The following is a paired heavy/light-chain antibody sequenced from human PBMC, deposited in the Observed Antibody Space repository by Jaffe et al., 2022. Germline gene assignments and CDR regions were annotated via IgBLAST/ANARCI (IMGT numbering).Light chain of an antibody. V-gene: IGKV3-20*01. CDR3: HQYGSSSWT. CDR1: QSVSSSY. CDR2: GAF. Sequence: EIVLTQSPGTLSLSPGERATLSCRASQSVSSSYLAWYQQKPGQVPRLLIYGAFSRATGIPDRFSGSGSGTDFTLTISRLEPEDFAVYYCHQYGSSSWTFGQGTKVEIK. J-gene: IGKJ1*01.
Heavy chain of an antibody. D-gene: IGHD3-10*01. Sequence: EVQLVESGGGLVKPGGSLRLSCAASGFTFSNAWMSWVRQAPGKGLEWVGCIKTKTDDGTTEYAAPVKGRFTISRDDSKTTLYLQMNSLNTEDTAVYYCTTSRVHAGYFQNWGQGTLVTVSS. CDR2: IKTKTDDGTT. CDR3: TTSRVHAGYFQN. J-gene: IGHJ1*01. CDR1: GFTFSNAW. V-gene: IGHV3-15*01.